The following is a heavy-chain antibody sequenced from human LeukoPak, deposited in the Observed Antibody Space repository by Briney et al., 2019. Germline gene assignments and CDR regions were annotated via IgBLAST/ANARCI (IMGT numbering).Heavy chain of an antibody. CDR3: ARHPHYYYDNSAR. D-gene: IGHD3-22*01. J-gene: IGHJ4*02. CDR1: GDSISSSDNY. Sequence: SETLSLTCTVSGDSISSSDNYWGWIRQPPGKGLEWIGSFYYSRNTYYNPSLKSRVTISVDTSKNQLSLTLTSVSAADTAVYYCARHPHYYYDNSARWGQGTLVTVSS. CDR2: FYYSRNT. V-gene: IGHV4-39*01.